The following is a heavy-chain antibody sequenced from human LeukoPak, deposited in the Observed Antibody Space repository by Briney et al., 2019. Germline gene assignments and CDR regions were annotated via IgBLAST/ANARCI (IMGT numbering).Heavy chain of an antibody. CDR2: IKSKTEGGTT. J-gene: IGHJ4*02. CDR3: AKYNIGWNFGS. D-gene: IGHD6-19*01. Sequence: PGGSLRLSCTASGLTLSTAWMSWVRQAPGKGLEWVGRIKSKTEGGTTDYAAPVKGIFTISIDDSKNTLYLQMNSLTTGDTAVYYCAKYNIGWNFGSWGQRTLVTVSS. V-gene: IGHV3-15*01. CDR1: GLTLSTAW.